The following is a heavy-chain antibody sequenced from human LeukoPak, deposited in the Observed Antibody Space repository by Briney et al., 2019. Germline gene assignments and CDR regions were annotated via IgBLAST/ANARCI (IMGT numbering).Heavy chain of an antibody. CDR3: AKDGQDYYYYYMDV. CDR2: IWYDGSKK. J-gene: IGHJ6*03. CDR1: GFTFSGYG. V-gene: IGHV3-33*06. Sequence: GGSLRLSCAASGFTFSGYGMHWVRQAPGKGPEWVAVIWYDGSKKYNADSVRGRFIISRDNSNNTLYLQMNSLRGEDTAVYYCAKDGQDYYYYYMDVWGRGTTVTVSS. D-gene: IGHD2-15*01.